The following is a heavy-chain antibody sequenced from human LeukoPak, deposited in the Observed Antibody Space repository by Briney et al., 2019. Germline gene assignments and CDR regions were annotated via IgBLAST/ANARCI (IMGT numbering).Heavy chain of an antibody. J-gene: IGHJ4*02. D-gene: IGHD4-17*01. Sequence: SETLSLTCTVSGYSISSGYYWGWIRQPPGKGLEWIGSIYHSGSTYYNPSLKSRVTISVDTSKNQFSLKLSSVTAADTAVYYCARSPDYGDYFDYWGQGTLVTVSS. V-gene: IGHV4-38-2*02. CDR3: ARSPDYGDYFDY. CDR1: GYSISSGYY. CDR2: IYHSGST.